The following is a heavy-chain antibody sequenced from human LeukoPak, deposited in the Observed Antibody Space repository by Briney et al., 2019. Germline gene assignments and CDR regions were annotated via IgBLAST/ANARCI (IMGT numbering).Heavy chain of an antibody. CDR2: IRPETGEP. CDR3: STDSGRSYFYFDF. V-gene: IGHV1-24*01. D-gene: IGHD3-10*01. J-gene: IGHJ4*02. Sequence: ASVKVSCKISGFGLSVLSIHWMRQAPGKGLEWVGGIRPETGEPIFAQKFRGRVTITEDTFTDTGYLELRGLTSEDAAVYYCSTDSGRSYFYFDFWGQGTLVTVSS. CDR1: GFGLSVLS.